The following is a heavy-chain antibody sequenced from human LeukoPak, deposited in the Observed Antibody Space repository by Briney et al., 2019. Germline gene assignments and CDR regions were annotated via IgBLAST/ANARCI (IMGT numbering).Heavy chain of an antibody. CDR1: GDSVSSNGAA. D-gene: IGHD6-13*01. CDR2: TYFRSQWYN. Sequence: SQTLSLTCAISGDSVSSNGAAWSWIRQSPSRGLEWLGRTYFRSQWYNDYALSVKSRITVNPDTSKNQFSLKLSSVTAADTAVYYCARPRAAAPYYFDYWGQGTLVTVSS. J-gene: IGHJ4*02. CDR3: ARPRAAAPYYFDY. V-gene: IGHV6-1*01.